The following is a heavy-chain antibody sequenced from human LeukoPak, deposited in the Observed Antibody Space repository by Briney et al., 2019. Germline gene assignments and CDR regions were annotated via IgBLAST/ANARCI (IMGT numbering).Heavy chain of an antibody. CDR2: IIPIFGTA. J-gene: IGHJ4*02. CDR3: ASYGDGYNFWTQSSFDY. CDR1: GGTFSSYA. D-gene: IGHD5-24*01. V-gene: IGHV1-69*13. Sequence: GASVKVSCKASGGTFSSYAISWVRQAPGQGLEWMGGIIPIFGTANYAQKFQGRVTITADESTSTAYMELSGLRSEDTAVYYCASYGDGYNFWTQSSFDYWGQGTLVTVSS.